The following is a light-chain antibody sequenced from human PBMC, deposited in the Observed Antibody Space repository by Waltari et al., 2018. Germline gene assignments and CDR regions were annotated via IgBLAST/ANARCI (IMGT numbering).Light chain of an antibody. V-gene: IGKV1-27*01. Sequence: DIQMTQYPSSLSAYVGDRVTITCRASQCISNYLAWYQQKPGKVPKLLIYAASTLQSGVPSRFSGSGSGTDFTLTISSLQPEDVATYYCQKYNSAPQTFGPGTKVDIK. CDR3: QKYNSAPQT. CDR1: QCISNY. CDR2: AAS. J-gene: IGKJ3*01.